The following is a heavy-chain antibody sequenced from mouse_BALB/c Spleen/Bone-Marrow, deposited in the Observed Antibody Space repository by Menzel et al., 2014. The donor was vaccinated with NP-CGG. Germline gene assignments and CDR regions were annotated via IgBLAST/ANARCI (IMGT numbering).Heavy chain of an antibody. Sequence: EVQLVESGGGLVQLGGSLKLSCAASGFNFSRYWMSWVRQAPGKGLEWIGEINPDSSTINYKPSLKDKFIISRDNAKNTLYLQMSKVRSEDTALYYCARLHYYGLSAYWGQGTLVTVSA. D-gene: IGHD1-2*01. CDR2: INPDSSTI. V-gene: IGHV4-1*02. CDR3: ARLHYYGLSAY. J-gene: IGHJ3*01. CDR1: GFNFSRYW.